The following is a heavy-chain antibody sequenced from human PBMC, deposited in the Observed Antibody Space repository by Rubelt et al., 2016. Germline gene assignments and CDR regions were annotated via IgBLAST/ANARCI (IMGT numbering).Heavy chain of an antibody. CDR2: IIHIETP. J-gene: IGHJ6*02. CDR3: ARGGKQQLGPYYYVMDV. V-gene: IGHV4-34*04. CDR1: GGSFSGYY. Sequence: QVQLQQWGAGLLKPSETLSLTCAVYGGSFSGYYWNWVRKPPGKGLEWMGKIIHIETPNTTQTLTRRSTIHEYHPTNQFTLKVSSVTTADTAVYYCARGGKQQLGPYYYVMDVWGQGTTVTVSS. D-gene: IGHD6-13*01.